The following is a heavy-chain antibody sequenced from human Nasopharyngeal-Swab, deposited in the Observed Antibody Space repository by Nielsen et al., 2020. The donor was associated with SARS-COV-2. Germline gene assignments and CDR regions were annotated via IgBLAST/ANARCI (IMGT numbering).Heavy chain of an antibody. J-gene: IGHJ4*02. CDR1: GFTFSDYY. D-gene: IGHD5-12*01. V-gene: IGHV3-11*01. CDR2: ISSSGSTI. CDR3: ARARGCSGYGFDY. Sequence: GESLKISCAASGFTFSDYYMSWIRQAPGKGLEWVSYISSSGSTIYYADSVKGRFTISRDNAKNSLYLQMNSLRAEDTAVYYCARARGCSGYGFDYWGQGTLVTVSS.